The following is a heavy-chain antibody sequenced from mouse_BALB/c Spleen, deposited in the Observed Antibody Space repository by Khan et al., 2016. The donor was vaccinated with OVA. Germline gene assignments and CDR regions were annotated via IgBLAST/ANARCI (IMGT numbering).Heavy chain of an antibody. D-gene: IGHD1-1*01. CDR2: ISGYSNTV. Sequence: EVQLVESGGGLVQPGGSRKLSCAASGFTFNSYGIHWVRQAPEKGLEWVAYISGYSNTVYYTDTVKGRFTISRDNPKNTLFLQMTSLISEDTAMYYCATSYFYGYYFDYWGPGTTLTVS. CDR1: GFTFNSYG. J-gene: IGHJ2*01. CDR3: ATSYFYGYYFDY. V-gene: IGHV5-17*02.